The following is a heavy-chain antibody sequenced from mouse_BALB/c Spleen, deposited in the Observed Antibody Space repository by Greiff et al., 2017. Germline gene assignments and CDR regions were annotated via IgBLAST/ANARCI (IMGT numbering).Heavy chain of an antibody. CDR2: IWAGGST. CDR3: ARDGNPWFAY. CDR1: GFSLTSYG. Sequence: VQRVESGPGLVAPSQSLSITCTVSGFSLTSYGVHWVRQPPGKGLEWLGVIWAGGSTNYNSALMSRLSISKDNSKSQVFLKMNSLQTDDTAMYYCARDGNPWFAYWGQGTLVTVSA. J-gene: IGHJ3*01. V-gene: IGHV2-9*02. D-gene: IGHD2-1*01.